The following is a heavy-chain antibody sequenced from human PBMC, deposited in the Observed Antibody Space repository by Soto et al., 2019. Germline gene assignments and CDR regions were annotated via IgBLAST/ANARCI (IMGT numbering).Heavy chain of an antibody. J-gene: IGHJ4*02. CDR2: ISGSGGST. V-gene: IGHV3-23*01. CDR1: GFTFSSYA. CDR3: AKDPIVVVVAATQVTPFDY. Sequence: GGSLRLSCAASGFTFSSYAMSCVRQAPGKGLEWVSAISGSGGSTYYADSVKGRFTISRDNSKNTLYMQMNNLSAEDTAVYYCAKDPIVVVVAATQVTPFDYWGQGTLVTVSS. D-gene: IGHD2-15*01.